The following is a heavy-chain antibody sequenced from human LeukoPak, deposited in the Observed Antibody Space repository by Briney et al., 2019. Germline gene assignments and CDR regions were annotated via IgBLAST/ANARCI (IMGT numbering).Heavy chain of an antibody. Sequence: GSLRLSCVASGFSFSDYYMSWVRQPSGKGLEWIGEIYHSGSTNYNPSLKSRVTIPVDKSKNQFSLKLSSVTAADTAVYYCARGQGGYSGYVDYWGQGTLVTVSS. J-gene: IGHJ4*02. CDR1: GFSFSDYY. CDR2: IYHSGST. CDR3: ARGQGGYSGYVDY. V-gene: IGHV4-4*02. D-gene: IGHD5-12*01.